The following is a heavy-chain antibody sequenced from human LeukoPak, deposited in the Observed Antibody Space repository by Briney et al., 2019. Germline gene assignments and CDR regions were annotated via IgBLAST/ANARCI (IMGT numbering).Heavy chain of an antibody. CDR2: ISAYNGNT. Sequence: GASVKVSCEASGYTFTSYGISWVRQAPGQGLEWMGWISAYNGNTNYAQKLQGRVTMTTDTSTSTAYMGLRSLRSDDTAVYYCARDTAGTGDDAFDIWGQGTMVTVSS. D-gene: IGHD6-19*01. V-gene: IGHV1-18*01. CDR3: ARDTAGTGDDAFDI. CDR1: GYTFTSYG. J-gene: IGHJ3*02.